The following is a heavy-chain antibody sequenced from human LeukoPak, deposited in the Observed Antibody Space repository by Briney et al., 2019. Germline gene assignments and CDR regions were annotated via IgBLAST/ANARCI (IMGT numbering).Heavy chain of an antibody. CDR1: GGSIGSGLYS. V-gene: IGHV4-30-2*01. J-gene: IGHJ5*02. CDR3: ARLQYCSGTSCYWFDP. Sequence: SETLSLTCDVSGGSIGSGLYSWSWIRQPLGKGLEWIGYIYHTGSTYYNPSLKSRVTISADTSKNQFSLRLSSVTAADTAVYYCARLQYCSGTSCYWFDPWGQGTLVTVSS. D-gene: IGHD2-2*01. CDR2: IYHTGST.